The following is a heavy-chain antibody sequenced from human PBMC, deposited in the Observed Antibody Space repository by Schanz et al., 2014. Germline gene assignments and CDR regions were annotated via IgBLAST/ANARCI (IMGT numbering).Heavy chain of an antibody. CDR3: AKGGSSLDD. J-gene: IGHJ4*02. CDR2: ISYGGSDK. D-gene: IGHD3-16*01. V-gene: IGHV3-30*04. CDR1: GFSFSTYA. Sequence: QVQLVESGGCVVQPGRSLRLSCAASGFSFSTYAMHWVRQAPGKGLEWVAVISYGGSDKYYTDSVKGHFTISRDDSKNTLYLQMNSLRAEDTAVYYCAKGGSSLDDWGQGTLVTVSS.